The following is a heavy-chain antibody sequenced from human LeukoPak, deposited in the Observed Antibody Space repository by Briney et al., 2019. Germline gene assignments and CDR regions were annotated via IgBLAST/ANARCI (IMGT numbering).Heavy chain of an antibody. Sequence: GSVKLSCKASGYTFSAYDMHWLRQAPGQGLEWMALINPDGSDTNYAEKFLGRCTMTRDTSISTAHMQMSRLRCDDTAVYYCASIPLTWNLDYDSWRQGTLVTVSS. CDR2: INPDGSDT. J-gene: IGHJ4*02. D-gene: IGHD1-1*01. CDR1: GYTFSAYD. CDR3: ASIPLTWNLDYDS. V-gene: IGHV1-2*02.